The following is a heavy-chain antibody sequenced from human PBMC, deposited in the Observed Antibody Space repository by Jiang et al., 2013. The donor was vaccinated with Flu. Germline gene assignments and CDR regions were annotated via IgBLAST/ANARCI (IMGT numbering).Heavy chain of an antibody. CDR3: AREDDSSGYPTRLDY. V-gene: IGHV1-69*01. D-gene: IGHD3-22*01. Sequence: EVKKPGSSVKVSCKASGGTFSSYAISWVRQAPGQGLEWMGGIIPIFGTASYAQKFQGRVTITADESTSTAYMELSSLRSEDTAVYYCAREDDSSGYPTRLDYWGQGTLVTVSS. CDR1: GGTFSSYA. J-gene: IGHJ4*02. CDR2: IIPIFGTA.